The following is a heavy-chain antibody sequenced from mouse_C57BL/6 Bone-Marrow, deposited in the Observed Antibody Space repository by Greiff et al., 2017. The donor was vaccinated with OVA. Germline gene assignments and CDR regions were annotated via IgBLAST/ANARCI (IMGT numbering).Heavy chain of an antibody. J-gene: IGHJ2*01. V-gene: IGHV3-6*01. CDR3: ARLGYYVDY. CDR1: GYSITSGYY. D-gene: IGHD4-1*01. CDR2: ISYDGSN. Sequence: ESGPGLVKPSQSLSLTCSVTGYSITSGYYWNWIRQFPGNKLEWMGYISYDGSNNYNPSLKNRISITRDTSKNQFFLKLNSVTTEVTATYYCARLGYYVDYWGQGTTLTVSS.